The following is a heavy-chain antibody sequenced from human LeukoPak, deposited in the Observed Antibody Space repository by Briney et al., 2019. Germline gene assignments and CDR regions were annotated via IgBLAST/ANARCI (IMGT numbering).Heavy chain of an antibody. V-gene: IGHV4-59*12. CDR3: ARGLVGLYYYYGMDV. D-gene: IGHD2-15*01. CDR1: GGSISTYY. Sequence: SETLSLTCTVSGGSISTYYWSWIRQPPGKGLEWIGYIYYSGSTNYNPSLKSRVTISVDTSKNQFSLKLSSVTAADTAVYYCARGLVGLYYYYGMDVWGQGTTVTVSS. J-gene: IGHJ6*02. CDR2: IYYSGST.